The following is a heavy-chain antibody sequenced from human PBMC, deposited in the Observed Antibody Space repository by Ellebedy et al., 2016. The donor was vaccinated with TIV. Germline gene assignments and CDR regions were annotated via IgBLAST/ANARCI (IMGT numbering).Heavy chain of an antibody. CDR3: ATDRDRRWFYF. V-gene: IGHV4-4*07. J-gene: IGHJ5*01. CDR2: FSTDDSST. Sequence: SETLSLTXTVSGGSISSYYWSWIRQPPGKGLEWIGRFSTDDSSTNYNPSLKSRVTMSVDTSKNQFFLKLNSVTAADTAVYYCATDRDRRWFYFWGQGTLVTVSS. CDR1: GGSISSYY.